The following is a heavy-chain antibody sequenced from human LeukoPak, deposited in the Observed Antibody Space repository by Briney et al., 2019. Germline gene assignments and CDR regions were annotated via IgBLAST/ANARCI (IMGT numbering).Heavy chain of an antibody. D-gene: IGHD3-10*01. V-gene: IGHV1-18*01. CDR1: GYTFTSYG. Sequence: ASVKVSCKASGYTFTSYGISWVRQAPGQGLEWMGWISAYSGNTNYAQKLQGRVTMTTGTSTSTAYMELRSLRSDDTAVYYCARVLHYGSGSYPYYYYYMDVWGKGTTVTISS. CDR3: ARVLHYGSGSYPYYYYYMDV. J-gene: IGHJ6*03. CDR2: ISAYSGNT.